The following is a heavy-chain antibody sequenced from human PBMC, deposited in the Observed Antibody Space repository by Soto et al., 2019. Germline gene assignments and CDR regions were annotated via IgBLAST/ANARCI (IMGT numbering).Heavy chain of an antibody. J-gene: IGHJ4*02. D-gene: IGHD6-19*01. V-gene: IGHV3-23*01. Sequence: GESLKISCAASGFTFSNCAMSWVRQAPGKGLEWVSVMSGSGGSTYYADSVKGRFTISRDNSKNTLYLQMNSLRDEDTAVYYCARSSSGWYLFDYWGQGTLVTVSS. CDR3: ARSSSGWYLFDY. CDR2: MSGSGGST. CDR1: GFTFSNCA.